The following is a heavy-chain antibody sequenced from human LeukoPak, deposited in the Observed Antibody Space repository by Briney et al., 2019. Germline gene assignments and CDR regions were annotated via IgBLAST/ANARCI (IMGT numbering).Heavy chain of an antibody. V-gene: IGHV4-59*11. CDR3: AKGKQQLAYDSFDI. CDR2: IHDSGTA. D-gene: IGHD6-13*01. Sequence: SETLSLTCTVSRGSISSHYWSWIRQPPGKGLEWIGNIHDSGTANYSPSLKSRVTISVDTSENNFSLKLTSVTAADTAIYYCAKGKQQLAYDSFDIWGQGTMVTVSS. CDR1: RGSISSHY. J-gene: IGHJ3*02.